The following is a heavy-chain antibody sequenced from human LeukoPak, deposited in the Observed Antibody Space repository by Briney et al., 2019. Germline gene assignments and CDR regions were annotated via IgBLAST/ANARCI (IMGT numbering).Heavy chain of an antibody. Sequence: ASVKVSCKASGYTFTSYGISWVRQAPGQGLEWMGWISAYNGNTNYAQKLQGRVTMTTDTSTSTAYMELRSLRSDDTAVYYCAREWGLESSGYYYAYWGQGTLVTVSS. D-gene: IGHD3-22*01. V-gene: IGHV1-18*01. J-gene: IGHJ4*02. CDR2: ISAYNGNT. CDR1: GYTFTSYG. CDR3: AREWGLESSGYYYAY.